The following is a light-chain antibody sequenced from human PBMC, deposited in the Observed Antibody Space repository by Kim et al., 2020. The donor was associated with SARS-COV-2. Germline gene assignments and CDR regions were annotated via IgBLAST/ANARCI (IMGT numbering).Light chain of an antibody. CDR1: QDISPY. V-gene: IGKV1-27*01. Sequence: ASVGDSVTITCRASQDISPYLAWYQEKPGKVPKLLIHSTFSLELGVPSRFSGSGSGTDFTLTISSLQPEDVATYYCQSYNSALLTFGGGTKVDIK. J-gene: IGKJ4*01. CDR3: QSYNSALLT. CDR2: STF.